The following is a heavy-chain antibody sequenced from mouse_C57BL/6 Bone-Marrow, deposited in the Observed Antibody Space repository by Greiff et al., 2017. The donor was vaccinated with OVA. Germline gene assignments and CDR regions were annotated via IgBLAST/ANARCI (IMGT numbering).Heavy chain of an antibody. D-gene: IGHD2-5*01. Sequence: EVKLMESGPGLVKPSQSLSLTCSVTGYSITSGYYWNWIRQFPGNKLEWMGYISYDGSNNYNPSLKNRISITRDTSKNQFFLKLNSVTTEDTATYYCASSNYNYFDYWGQGTTLTVSS. J-gene: IGHJ2*01. CDR3: ASSNYNYFDY. V-gene: IGHV3-6*01. CDR2: ISYDGSN. CDR1: GYSITSGYY.